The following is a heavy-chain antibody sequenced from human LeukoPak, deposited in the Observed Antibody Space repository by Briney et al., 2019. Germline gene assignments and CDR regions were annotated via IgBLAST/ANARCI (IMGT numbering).Heavy chain of an antibody. D-gene: IGHD5-18*01. CDR2: IGISSSTI. Sequence: GGSLRLSCAASGFTFSSYSMNWVRQAPGKGLEWVSYIGISSSTIDYADSVKGRFTISRDNAKNSLYLQMNSLRAEDTAVYYCARERGYSYGYEIDYWGQGTLVTVSS. CDR1: GFTFSSYS. V-gene: IGHV3-48*01. J-gene: IGHJ4*02. CDR3: ARERGYSYGYEIDY.